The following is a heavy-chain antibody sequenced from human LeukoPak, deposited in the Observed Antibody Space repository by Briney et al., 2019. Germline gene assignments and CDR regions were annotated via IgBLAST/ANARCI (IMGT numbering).Heavy chain of an antibody. CDR1: GFTVSNNG. Sequence: LSGESLRLSCVASGFTVSNNGLSWFRQAPGKRLEWVSVSGAGNTYYAESVKGRFTISRDNSKNTLYLQMNSLRAEDTALYYASGHGSSSYWGQGTLVAVSS. V-gene: IGHV3-23*01. CDR2: SGAGNT. CDR3: SGHGSSSY. J-gene: IGHJ4*02. D-gene: IGHD6-13*01.